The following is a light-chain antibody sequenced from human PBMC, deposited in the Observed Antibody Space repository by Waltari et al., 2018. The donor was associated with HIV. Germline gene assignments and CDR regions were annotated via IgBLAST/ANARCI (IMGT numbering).Light chain of an antibody. V-gene: IGLV2-14*01. J-gene: IGLJ2*01. Sequence: SALTQPASVSGSPGQSVTISCSGAGPDNFLSWYQQFPVQAPQLIIYGVSYRPSGISPRFSASQSGNTASLTISGLQSGDEADYYCSTYTKIDFLVFGSGTKLTVL. CDR3: STYTKIDFLV. CDR1: GPDNF. CDR2: GVS.